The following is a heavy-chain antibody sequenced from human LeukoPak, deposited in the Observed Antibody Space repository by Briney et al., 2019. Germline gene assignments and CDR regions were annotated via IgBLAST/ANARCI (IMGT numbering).Heavy chain of an antibody. CDR1: GFTVSSNY. V-gene: IGHV3-53*01. D-gene: IGHD6-6*01. J-gene: IGHJ4*02. CDR3: ARDNRPRY. Sequence: GGSLRLSCAVSGFTVSSNYMSWVRQAPGKGLEWVSGIYGGDTTYYADSVKGRFTISRDNAKNSLYLQMNSLRAEDTAVYYCARDNRPRYWGQGTLVTVSS. CDR2: IYGGDTT.